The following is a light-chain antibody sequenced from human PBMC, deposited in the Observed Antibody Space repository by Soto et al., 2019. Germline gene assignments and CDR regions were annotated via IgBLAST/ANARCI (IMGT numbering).Light chain of an antibody. CDR1: QSVRSN. J-gene: IGKJ1*01. V-gene: IGKV3-15*01. Sequence: ILMTQSPATLSVSPGERATLSCRASQSVRSNLAWYQQKPGQAPRLLIYGASTRATGIPARFSGSGSGTEFTLTISSLQSEDFAVYYCQQYNNWPTWTFGQGTKVEIK. CDR2: GAS. CDR3: QQYNNWPTWT.